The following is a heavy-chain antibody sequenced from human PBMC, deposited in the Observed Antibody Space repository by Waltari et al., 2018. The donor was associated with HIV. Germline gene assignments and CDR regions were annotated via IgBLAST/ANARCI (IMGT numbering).Heavy chain of an antibody. CDR1: GFTFMGYG. CDR2: ISYDGSNK. CDR3: AKDTDLTGFFYYYGLDV. Sequence: QVQLVESGGGVVQRGRSLRLPCAASGFTFMGYGIPRVRQASGKGLEWVAVISYDGSNKYYADSVKGRFTISRDNSKNTLYLQMNSLRAEDTAVYYCAKDTDLTGFFYYYGLDVWGQGTTVTVSS. D-gene: IGHD3-9*01. J-gene: IGHJ6*02. V-gene: IGHV3-30*18.